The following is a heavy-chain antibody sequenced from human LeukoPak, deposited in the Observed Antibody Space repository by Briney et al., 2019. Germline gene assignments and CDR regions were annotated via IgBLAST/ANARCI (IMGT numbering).Heavy chain of an antibody. V-gene: IGHV4-39*01. CDR2: VYYSGGT. CDR1: GGSISGSTYY. J-gene: IGHJ4*02. D-gene: IGHD3-10*01. CDR3: ARTDYYASGSHVDY. Sequence: SETLSLTCTVSGGSISGSTYYWGWIRQPPGKGLEWIGSVYYSGGTYYNPSLKSRVTMSVDTSKNQFSLKLSSVAAADTAVYYCARTDYYASGSHVDYWGQGTLVTVSS.